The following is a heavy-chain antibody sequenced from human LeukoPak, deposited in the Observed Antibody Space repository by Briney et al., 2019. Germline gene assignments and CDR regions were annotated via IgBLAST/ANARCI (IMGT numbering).Heavy chain of an antibody. CDR3: ARGFFDGRDY. D-gene: IGHD5-24*01. Sequence: GASVKVSCKASGYTFTWYYMHWVRQAPGQGPEWMGVINPSGGSTSYAQKFQGRVTMTRDTSTSTVYMELSSLRSEDTAVYYCARGFFDGRDYWGQGTLVTVSS. J-gene: IGHJ4*02. CDR2: INPSGGST. V-gene: IGHV1-46*01. CDR1: GYTFTWYY.